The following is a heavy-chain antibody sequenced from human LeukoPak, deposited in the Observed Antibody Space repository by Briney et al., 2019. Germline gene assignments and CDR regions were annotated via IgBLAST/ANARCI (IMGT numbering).Heavy chain of an antibody. V-gene: IGHV3-30*04. CDR3: ARGPDYDILADYFDY. D-gene: IGHD3-9*01. CDR2: ISYDGSNK. CDR1: GFTFSNYA. Sequence: GGSLRLSCAASGFTFSNYALHWVRQASGKGLEWVAVISYDGSNKFYADSVRGRSTISRDNSKNTLFLQMNSLRPEDTAVYYCARGPDYDILADYFDYWGQGTLVTVSS. J-gene: IGHJ4*02.